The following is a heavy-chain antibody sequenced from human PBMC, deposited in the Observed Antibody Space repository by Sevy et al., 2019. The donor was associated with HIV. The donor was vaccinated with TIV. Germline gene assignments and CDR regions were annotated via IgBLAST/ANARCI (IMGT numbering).Heavy chain of an antibody. CDR1: GLTFNSHA. V-gene: IGHV3-23*01. CDR2: ISGSGETT. CDR3: AKDYMLNLWRGYFDS. J-gene: IGHJ4*02. D-gene: IGHD3-3*01. Sequence: GGSLRLSCAASGLTFNSHAMSWVRQPPGRGLEWVSAISGSGETTVYADSVRGRFTISRDNSKNTLLLVMNSLRAEDTGVYYCAKDYMLNLWRGYFDSWGQGTLVTVSS.